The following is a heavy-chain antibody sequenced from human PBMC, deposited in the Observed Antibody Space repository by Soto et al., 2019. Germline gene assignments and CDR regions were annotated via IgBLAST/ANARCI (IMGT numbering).Heavy chain of an antibody. CDR1: GLNFISYW. Sequence: GGSLRLSCAASGLNFISYWMHWVRQAPGKGLVWVSRINSDGSSTSYADSVKGRFTISRDNAKNTLYLQMNSLRAEDTAVYYCARDTVTTWFDPWGQGTLVTVSS. J-gene: IGHJ5*02. CDR3: ARDTVTTWFDP. V-gene: IGHV3-74*01. CDR2: INSDGSST. D-gene: IGHD4-4*01.